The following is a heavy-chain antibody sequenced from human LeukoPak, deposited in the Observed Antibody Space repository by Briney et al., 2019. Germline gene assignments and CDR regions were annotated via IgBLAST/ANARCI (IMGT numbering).Heavy chain of an antibody. Sequence: GSLRLSCAASEFTFSSHAMSWVRQAPGKGLEWIGYIYYSGSTNYNPSLKSRVTISVDTSKNQFSLKLSSVTAADTAVYYCARSLAAAGMYYYYYYMDVWGKGTTVTISS. CDR3: ARSLAAAGMYYYYYYMDV. V-gene: IGHV4-59*11. D-gene: IGHD6-13*01. CDR1: EFTFSSHA. J-gene: IGHJ6*03. CDR2: IYYSGST.